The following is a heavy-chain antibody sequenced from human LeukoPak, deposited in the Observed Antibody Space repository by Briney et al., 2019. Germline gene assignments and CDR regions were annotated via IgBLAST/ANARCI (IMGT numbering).Heavy chain of an antibody. V-gene: IGHV4-39*07. J-gene: IGHJ4*02. D-gene: IGHD3-10*01. CDR3: ARAELFTLTMVRGVISAVEGAAFDY. CDR1: SGSISSSSYY. CDR2: IYYSGST. Sequence: SETLSLTCSVSSGSISSSSYYWGWIRQPPGKGLEWIGSIYYSGSTYYNPSLKSRVTISVDTSKNQFSLKLSSVTAADTAVYYCARAELFTLTMVRGVISAVEGAAFDYWGQGTLVTVSS.